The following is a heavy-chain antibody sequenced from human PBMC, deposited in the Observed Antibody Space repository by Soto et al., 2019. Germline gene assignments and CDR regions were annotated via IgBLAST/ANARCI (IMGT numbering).Heavy chain of an antibody. D-gene: IGHD6-19*01. Sequence: ASVKVSCKASGYTFTSYAMHWVRQAPGQRHERMGWINAGNGNTKYSQKFQGRVTITRDTSASTAYMELSSLRSEDTAVYFCARRRSSGWRTEAYYFDYWGQGTLVTVSS. J-gene: IGHJ4*02. CDR2: INAGNGNT. CDR3: ARRRSSGWRTEAYYFDY. V-gene: IGHV1-3*01. CDR1: GYTFTSYA.